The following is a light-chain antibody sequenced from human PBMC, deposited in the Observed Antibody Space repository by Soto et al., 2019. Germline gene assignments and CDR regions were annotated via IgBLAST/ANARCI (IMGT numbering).Light chain of an antibody. J-gene: IGKJ1*01. CDR3: QEYNTWPWT. CDR2: GAS. Sequence: ETVMTQSPSTLSVSPWERSTLSFMASQSVNSNLAWYQQKLGQAPRVLIYGASTRATGIPDRFSGSGSGTEFILTISSLQSEDFAVYYCQEYNTWPWTFGQGTKVDIK. CDR1: QSVNSN. V-gene: IGKV3-15*01.